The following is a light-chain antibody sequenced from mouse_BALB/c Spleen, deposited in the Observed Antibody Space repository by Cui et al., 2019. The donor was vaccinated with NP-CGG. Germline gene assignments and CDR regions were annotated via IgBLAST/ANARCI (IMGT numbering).Light chain of an antibody. CDR1: TGAVTTSNY. V-gene: IGLV1*01. Sequence: QAVVTQEYALTTSPGETVTLTCRSSTGAVTTSNYANWVQEKPDHLFTGLIGGTNNRVPGVPARFSGSLIGEKAALTITGAQTEDEAIYFCALWYSNHWVFGSGTKVTVL. J-gene: IGLJ3*01. CDR3: ALWYSNHWV. CDR2: GTN.